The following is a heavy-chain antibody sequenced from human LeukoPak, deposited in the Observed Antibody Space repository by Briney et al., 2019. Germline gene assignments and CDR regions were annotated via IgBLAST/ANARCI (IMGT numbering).Heavy chain of an antibody. Sequence: SETLSLTCTVSGGSISSGDYYWSWIRQPPGKGLEWIGYIYYSRSTYYNPSLKSRVTISVDTSKNQFSLKLSSVTAADTAVYYCARSNYYDRTFDYWGQGTLVTVSS. V-gene: IGHV4-30-4*01. CDR2: IYYSRST. D-gene: IGHD3-22*01. J-gene: IGHJ4*02. CDR1: GGSISSGDYY. CDR3: ARSNYYDRTFDY.